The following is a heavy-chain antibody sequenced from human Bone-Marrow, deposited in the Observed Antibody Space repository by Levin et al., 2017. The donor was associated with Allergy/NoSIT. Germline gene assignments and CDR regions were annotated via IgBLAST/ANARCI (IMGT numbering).Heavy chain of an antibody. Sequence: GGSLRLSCTASGFTFSSSSMNWVRLVPGKGLEWVSYISNDSSYKRYSDSVRGRFTVSRDNAKNSLSLHMDSPRAEDPAVYYCARDLLPENWNNHYYGLDVWGLGTTVTVSS. V-gene: IGHV3-21*01. CDR2: ISNDSSYK. CDR1: GFTFSSSS. D-gene: IGHD1/OR15-1a*01. J-gene: IGHJ6*02. CDR3: ARDLLPENWNNHYYGLDV.